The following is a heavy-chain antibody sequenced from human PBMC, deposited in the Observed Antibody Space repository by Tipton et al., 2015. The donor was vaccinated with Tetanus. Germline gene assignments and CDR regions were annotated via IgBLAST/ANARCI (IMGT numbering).Heavy chain of an antibody. CDR2: IYDSGNT. D-gene: IGHD5-12*01. V-gene: IGHV4-31*03. J-gene: IGHJ4*02. CDR3: SRNHPPRGYPYGGFHS. Sequence: TLSLTCTVSGGSISTGGYSWNWIRQHPGKGLEWIGYIYDSGNTLYYPSLKSRATMSIDASKPHFSLQLTSVTAADTAVYYCSRNHPPRGYPYGGFHSWGQGTLVTVSS. CDR1: GGSISTGGYS.